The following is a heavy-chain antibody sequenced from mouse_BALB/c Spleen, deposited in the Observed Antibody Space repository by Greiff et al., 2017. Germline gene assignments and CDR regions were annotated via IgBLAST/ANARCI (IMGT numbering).Heavy chain of an antibody. CDR2: INPYNGDT. V-gene: IGHV1-37*01. Sequence: EVQVVESGPELVKPGASVKISCKASGYSFTGYFMNWVKQSHGKSLEWIGRINPYNGDTFYNQKFKGKATLTVDKSSSTAHMELLSLTSEDSAVYYCGRDYRYGGSYYYAMDYWGQGTSVTVSS. J-gene: IGHJ4*01. D-gene: IGHD2-14*01. CDR3: GRDYRYGGSYYYAMDY. CDR1: GYSFTGYF.